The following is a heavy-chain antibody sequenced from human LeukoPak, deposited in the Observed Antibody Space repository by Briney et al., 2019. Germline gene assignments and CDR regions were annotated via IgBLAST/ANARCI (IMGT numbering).Heavy chain of an antibody. CDR2: IRYDGRNK. V-gene: IGHV3-30*02. Sequence: GGSLRLSCAASGFTLTSYGMHWVRQAPGKGLQWVAFIRYDGRNKYYGDSGKGRFTISRDNSKNTLFLQMNSLRPEDTAVYYCAKEKGAPAGLFDYWGQGTLVTVSS. CDR3: AKEKGAPAGLFDY. J-gene: IGHJ4*02. D-gene: IGHD6-13*01. CDR1: GFTLTSYG.